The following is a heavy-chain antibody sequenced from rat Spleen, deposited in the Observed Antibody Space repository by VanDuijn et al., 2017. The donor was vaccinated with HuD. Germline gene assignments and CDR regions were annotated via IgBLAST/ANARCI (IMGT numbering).Heavy chain of an antibody. D-gene: IGHD1-11*01. CDR2: ISYDGSST. Sequence: EVQLVESGGGLVQPGRSMKLSCAASGFTFSNYNMAWVRQAPKQGLEWVATISYDGSSTYYRDSVKGRFTISRDNAKSTLYLQMDSLRSEDTATYYCARHGLGYGSFDYWGQGVMVTVSS. V-gene: IGHV5-7*01. J-gene: IGHJ2*01. CDR1: GFTFSNYN. CDR3: ARHGLGYGSFDY.